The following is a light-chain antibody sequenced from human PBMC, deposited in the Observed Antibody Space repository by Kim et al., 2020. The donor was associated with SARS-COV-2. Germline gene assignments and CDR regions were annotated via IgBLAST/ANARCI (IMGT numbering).Light chain of an antibody. J-gene: IGKJ1*01. Sequence: ETVLTQSPATLSLSPGERATLSCRASQSVSTCLAWYQQKPGQAPRLLIYDASNRATGIPARFSGSGSGTDFTLTISSLEPEDFVVYYCQQRSNWPPTWTFGQGTKVDIK. CDR2: DAS. CDR3: QQRSNWPPTWT. CDR1: QSVSTC. V-gene: IGKV3-11*01.